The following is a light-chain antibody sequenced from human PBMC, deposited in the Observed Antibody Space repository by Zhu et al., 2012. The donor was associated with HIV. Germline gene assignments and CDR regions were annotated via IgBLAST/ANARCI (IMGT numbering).Light chain of an antibody. CDR3: LQDYQYPWT. Sequence: AIQMTQSPSSLSASVGDRVSIACRASHDIRNDLGWYQQKPGKAPKLLIYSTSNLQSGVPSRFSGSGSGTDFTLTISSLQPEDFATYYCLQDYQYPWTFGRGT. J-gene: IGKJ1*01. V-gene: IGKV1-6*01. CDR2: STS. CDR1: HDIRND.